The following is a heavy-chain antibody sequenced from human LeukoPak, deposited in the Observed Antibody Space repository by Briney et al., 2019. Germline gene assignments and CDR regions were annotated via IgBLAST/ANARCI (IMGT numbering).Heavy chain of an antibody. Sequence: GGSLRLSCAASGFTFSSYAMSWVRQAPGKGLEWVSAISGSGGSTYYADSVKGRFTISRDNFKNTLYLQMNSLRAEDTAVYYCAKQRLGSSWSNAFDIWGQGTMVTVSS. D-gene: IGHD6-13*01. CDR3: AKQRLGSSWSNAFDI. CDR2: ISGSGGST. V-gene: IGHV3-23*01. J-gene: IGHJ3*02. CDR1: GFTFSSYA.